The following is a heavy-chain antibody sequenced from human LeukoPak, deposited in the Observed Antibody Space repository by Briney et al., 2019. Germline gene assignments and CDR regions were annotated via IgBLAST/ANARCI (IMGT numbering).Heavy chain of an antibody. Sequence: SETLSLTCTASGGSISSGGYYWSWIRQPPGKGLEWIGYIYHSGSTYYNPSLKSRVTISVDTSKNQFSLKLSSVTAADTAVYYCARQQLVKAHYYGMDVWGQGTTVTVSS. V-gene: IGHV4-30-2*02. CDR3: ARQQLVKAHYYGMDV. D-gene: IGHD6-13*01. J-gene: IGHJ6*02. CDR1: GGSISSGGYY. CDR2: IYHSGST.